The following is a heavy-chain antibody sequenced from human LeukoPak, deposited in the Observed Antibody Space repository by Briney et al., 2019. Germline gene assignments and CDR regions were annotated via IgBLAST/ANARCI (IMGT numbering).Heavy chain of an antibody. J-gene: IGHJ6*03. CDR3: ARGLRGYYYMDV. D-gene: IGHD3-16*01. Sequence: SETLSLTCAVYGGSFSGYYWTWIRQPPGKGLEWIGEINHSGSTNYNPSLKSRVTITVDTSKNQFSLKLSSVTAADTAVYYCARGLRGYYYMDVWGKGTTVTASS. V-gene: IGHV4-34*01. CDR2: INHSGST. CDR1: GGSFSGYY.